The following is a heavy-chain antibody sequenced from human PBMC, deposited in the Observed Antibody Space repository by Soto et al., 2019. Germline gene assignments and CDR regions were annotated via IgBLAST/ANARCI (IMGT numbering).Heavy chain of an antibody. D-gene: IGHD1-26*01. V-gene: IGHV1-18*01. CDR2: VSAYNRNT. CDR3: ARERQWESLAY. J-gene: IGHJ4*02. Sequence: QVQLVQSGAEVKKPGASVKVSCEAYGYTFSNYGITWVRQAPGQGLEWMGWVSAYNRNTNYAQKFQERVTMTTDTSTSTGYTELRSMRSEDTAISFCARERQWESLAYWGQGTLVTVSS. CDR1: GYTFSNYG.